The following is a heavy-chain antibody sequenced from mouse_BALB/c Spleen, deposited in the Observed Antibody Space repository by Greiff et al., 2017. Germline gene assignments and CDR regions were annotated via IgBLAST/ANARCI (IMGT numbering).Heavy chain of an antibody. Sequence: EVKLLESGGGLVQPGGSLKLSCAASGFDFSRYWMSWVRQAPGKGLEWIGEINPDSSTINYTPSLKDKFIISRDNAKNTLYLQMSKVRSEDTALYYCARLMGIYYDAMDYWGQGTSVTVSS. CDR3: ARLMGIYYDAMDY. CDR2: INPDSSTI. J-gene: IGHJ4*01. V-gene: IGHV4-1*02. CDR1: GFDFSRYW. D-gene: IGHD2-1*01.